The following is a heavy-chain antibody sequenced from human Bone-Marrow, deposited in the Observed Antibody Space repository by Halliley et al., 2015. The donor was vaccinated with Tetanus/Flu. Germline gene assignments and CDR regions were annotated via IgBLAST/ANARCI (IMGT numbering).Heavy chain of an antibody. CDR1: GFSFDTYA. CDR3: ARGYCDRSACSPNLDFDF. V-gene: IGHV3-30*03. D-gene: IGHD2-15*01. Sequence: SLRLSCEASGFSFDTYAMHWVRQTPGKGLEWVAVMSYNQDKRVYRDSVQGRFTISRDNYKKTLFLQMDSLGPEDTAMYFCARGYCDRSACSPNLDFDFWGQGTLVTVS. CDR2: MSYNQDKR. J-gene: IGHJ4*02.